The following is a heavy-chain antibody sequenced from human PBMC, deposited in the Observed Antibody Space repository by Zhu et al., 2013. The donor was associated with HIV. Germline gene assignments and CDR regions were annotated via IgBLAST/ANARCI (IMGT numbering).Heavy chain of an antibody. CDR3: TRGPTGQDYIKYWYFDL. D-gene: IGHD4-4*01. V-gene: IGHV1-2*02. CDR2: INPNGGGT. Sequence: QVQLVQSGAEVKEPGASVRVSCKASGYTFTGYYMHWVRQAPGQGLEWMGWINPNGGGTKSAQKFQGRVTMTRDTSISTAFMEVSSLIPDDTAVYYCTRGPTGQDYIKYWYFDLWGQAPWSLSPQ. J-gene: IGHJ2*01. CDR1: GYTFTGYY.